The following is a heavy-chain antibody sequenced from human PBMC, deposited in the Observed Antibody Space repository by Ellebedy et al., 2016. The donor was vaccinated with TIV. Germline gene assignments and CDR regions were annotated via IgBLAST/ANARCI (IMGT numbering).Heavy chain of an antibody. D-gene: IGHD3-10*01. CDR1: GLTFSGYW. J-gene: IGHJ5*02. CDR2: IKQDGSET. Sequence: GGSLRLSCVASGLTFSGYWLNWVRQAPGKGLEWVAKIKQDGSETYYVDSVKGRFTISRDNAKNSLFLQMNSLRVEDTAMYYCTRGLWFGQRFDIWGQGTQVTVSS. V-gene: IGHV3-7*04. CDR3: TRGLWFGQRFDI.